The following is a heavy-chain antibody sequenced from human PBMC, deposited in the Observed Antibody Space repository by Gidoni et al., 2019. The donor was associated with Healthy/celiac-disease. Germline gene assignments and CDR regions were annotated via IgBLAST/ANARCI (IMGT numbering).Heavy chain of an antibody. CDR1: GGTFSSYA. CDR3: ALGSQTGTMACWFDP. D-gene: IGHD1-7*01. J-gene: IGHJ5*02. CDR2: IIPIFVTA. Sequence: QVQLVQSGAEVTKPGSAVTVSCKASGGTFSSYAISWVRQAPGQGPEWMGGIIPIFVTANEEKKVQGRGTINADESTSTAYMELGSLRSEDTAVYYCALGSQTGTMACWFDPWGQGTLVTVSS. V-gene: IGHV1-69*01.